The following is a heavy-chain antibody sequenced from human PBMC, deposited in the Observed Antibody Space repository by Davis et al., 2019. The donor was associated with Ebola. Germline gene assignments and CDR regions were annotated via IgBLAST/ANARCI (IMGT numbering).Heavy chain of an antibody. Sequence: PSETLSLTCTVSGGSISSGGYYWSWIRQHPGKGLEWIGYIYYSGSTYYNPSLKSRVTISVDTSKNQFSLKLSSVTAADTAVYYCARGGRDGYNWWFDPWGQGTLVTVPS. D-gene: IGHD5-24*01. CDR1: GGSISSGGYY. J-gene: IGHJ5*02. CDR2: IYYSGST. V-gene: IGHV4-31*03. CDR3: ARGGRDGYNWWFDP.